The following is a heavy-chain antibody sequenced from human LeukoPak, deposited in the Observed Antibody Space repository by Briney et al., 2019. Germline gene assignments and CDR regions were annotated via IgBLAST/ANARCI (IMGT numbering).Heavy chain of an antibody. J-gene: IGHJ2*01. CDR3: ARLLGSSGYAGDWYFDL. V-gene: IGHV4-4*07. CDR2: LYTNGTV. CDR1: GASISRYY. D-gene: IGHD3-22*01. Sequence: SETLSLTCSVSGASISRYYWTWVRQPVGKGLEWFGRLYTNGTVNYNPSLRSRVTMSRDTSRNQFSLKLTSVTAADTAVYYCARLLGSSGYAGDWYFDLWGPGALVTVSS.